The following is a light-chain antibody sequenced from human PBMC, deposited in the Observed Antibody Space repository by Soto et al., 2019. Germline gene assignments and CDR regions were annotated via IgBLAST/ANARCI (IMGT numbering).Light chain of an antibody. CDR3: CSFAVGAALV. CDR1: SSNVGTYDL. CDR2: EGT. Sequence: QSVLTQPASASASPGQSITISCTGTSSNVGTYDLVSWYQHHPDKAPKLIIYEGTKRPSGISSRFSGSKSGNTASLTISGLQAEDDADYYCCSFAVGAALVFGGGTKLTVL. J-gene: IGLJ2*01. V-gene: IGLV2-23*01.